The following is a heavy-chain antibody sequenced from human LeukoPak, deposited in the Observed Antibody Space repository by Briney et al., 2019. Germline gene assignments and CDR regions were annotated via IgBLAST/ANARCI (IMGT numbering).Heavy chain of an antibody. CDR1: GFTFSSYW. CDR2: INLDGSEK. Sequence: GGSLRLSCAASGFTFSSYWLSWVRQAPGKGLEWVANINLDGSEKYYVDSVKSRFTISRDNAKNSLYLQMNSLRAEDTAVYYCARHHQRGYAADYWGQGTLVTVSS. D-gene: IGHD1-1*01. V-gene: IGHV3-7*01. J-gene: IGHJ4*02. CDR3: ARHHQRGYAADY.